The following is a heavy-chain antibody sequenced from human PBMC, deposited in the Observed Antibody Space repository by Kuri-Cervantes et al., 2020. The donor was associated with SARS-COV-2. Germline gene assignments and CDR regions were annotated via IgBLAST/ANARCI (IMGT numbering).Heavy chain of an antibody. Sequence: GGSLRLSCAASGFTVSGNYMSWVRQAPGKGLEWVSVIYSGGKTFFADSVKGRFTISKESGENSLYLHMNSLRGDDTAVYYCARVAGEGPIYYYYMDVWGKGTTVTVSS. V-gene: IGHV3-66*01. CDR1: GFTVSGNY. D-gene: IGHD2-21*01. J-gene: IGHJ6*03. CDR3: ARVAGEGPIYYYYMDV. CDR2: IYSGGKT.